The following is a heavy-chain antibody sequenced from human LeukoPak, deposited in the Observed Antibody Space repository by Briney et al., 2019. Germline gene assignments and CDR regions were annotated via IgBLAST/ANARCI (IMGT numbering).Heavy chain of an antibody. D-gene: IGHD2-15*01. Sequence: ASVKVSCKASGYTFTGYYMHWVRQAPGQGLEWMGWINPNSGGTNYAQKFQGRVTMTRDTSISTAYMELSSLRSEDTAVYYCARAKTYCSGGSCYPAYFQHWGQGTLVTVSS. CDR3: ARAKTYCSGGSCYPAYFQH. J-gene: IGHJ1*01. CDR1: GYTFTGYY. V-gene: IGHV1-2*02. CDR2: INPNSGGT.